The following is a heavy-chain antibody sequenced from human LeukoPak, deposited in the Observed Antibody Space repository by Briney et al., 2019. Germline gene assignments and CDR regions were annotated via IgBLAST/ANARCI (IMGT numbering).Heavy chain of an antibody. V-gene: IGHV4-30-2*01. J-gene: IGHJ4*02. CDR1: GGSISSGGYY. D-gene: IGHD2-21*01. CDR2: IYHSGST. CDR3: ARDGCGGECYFY. Sequence: SETLSLTCTVSGGSISSGGYYWSCIRQPPGKGLECIGYIYHSGSTYYNPSLKSRVTISVDRSKHQFSLKLSSVTAADTAVYYCARDGCGGECYFYWGQGTLVTVSS.